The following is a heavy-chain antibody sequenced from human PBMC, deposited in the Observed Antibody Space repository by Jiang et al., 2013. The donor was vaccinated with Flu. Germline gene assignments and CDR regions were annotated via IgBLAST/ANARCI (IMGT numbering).Heavy chain of an antibody. J-gene: IGHJ4*02. D-gene: IGHD5-18*01. CDR3: ARGTPLVDTAMAVFDY. CDR1: GGTFSSYA. Sequence: SGAEVKKPGSSVKVSCKASGGTFSSYAISWVRQAPGQGLEWMGRIIPILGIANYAQKFQGRVTITADKSTSTAYMELSSLRSEDTAVYYCARGTPLVDTAMAVFDYWGQGTLVTVSS. CDR2: IIPILGIA. V-gene: IGHV1-69*04.